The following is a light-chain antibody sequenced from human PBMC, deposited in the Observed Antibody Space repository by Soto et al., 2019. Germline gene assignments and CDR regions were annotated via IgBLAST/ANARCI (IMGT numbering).Light chain of an antibody. V-gene: IGKV3D-20*02. CDR3: QQHSNSPCT. Sequence: ELVLTQSPGTLSLSPGESAALSCRASQSVTSNYLVWYRQKPGQAPRLLIYAISSRAAGIPDRVNGSGSGTDFTLNITRLEHEDSAVYYCQQHSNSPCTFGQGTRV. J-gene: IGKJ1*01. CDR1: QSVTSNY. CDR2: AIS.